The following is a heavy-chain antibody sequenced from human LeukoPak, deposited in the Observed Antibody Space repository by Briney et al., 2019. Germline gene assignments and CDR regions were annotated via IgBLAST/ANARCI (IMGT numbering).Heavy chain of an antibody. Sequence: GGSLRLSCATPGFLFNTYGMHWVRQVPAKGLEWLEFIRHDGNLPYYAYSVQGRFTISRDNSKNTLYLQMNSLTPHDSALYYCVKESVEGDYWGQGTLVSVSS. D-gene: IGHD3-3*01. CDR1: GFLFNTYG. CDR3: VKESVEGDY. V-gene: IGHV3-30*02. J-gene: IGHJ4*02. CDR2: IRHDGNLP.